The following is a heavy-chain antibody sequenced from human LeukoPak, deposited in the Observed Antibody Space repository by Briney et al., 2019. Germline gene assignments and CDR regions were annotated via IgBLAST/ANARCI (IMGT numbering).Heavy chain of an antibody. CDR3: AKAPGYCSGGTCYDY. CDR2: ISGSGGST. D-gene: IGHD2-15*01. Sequence: GGSLRLSCAASGFTVSSNYMSWVRQAPGKGLEWVSVISGSGGSTYNADSVKGRFTISRDNSKNTLYLQMKSLRVDDTAVYYCAKAPGYCSGGTCYDYWGQGSLVAVSS. CDR1: GFTVSSNY. J-gene: IGHJ4*02. V-gene: IGHV3-23*01.